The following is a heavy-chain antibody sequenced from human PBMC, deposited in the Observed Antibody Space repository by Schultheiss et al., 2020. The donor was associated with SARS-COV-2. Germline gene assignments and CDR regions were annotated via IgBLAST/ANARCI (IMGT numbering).Heavy chain of an antibody. J-gene: IGHJ6*02. CDR3: AREEGWDDFWSGYMTLGVSGMDV. Sequence: SCAASGFTFSSYSMNWVRQAPGKGLEWVSSISSSSSYIYYADSVKGRFTISRDNSKNTLYLQMNSLRAEDTAVYYCAREEGWDDFWSGYMTLGVSGMDVWGQGTTVTVSS. CDR1: GFTFSSYS. D-gene: IGHD3-3*01. V-gene: IGHV3-21*01. CDR2: ISSSSSYI.